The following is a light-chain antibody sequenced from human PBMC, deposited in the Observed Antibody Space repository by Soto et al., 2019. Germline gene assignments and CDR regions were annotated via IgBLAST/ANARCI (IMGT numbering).Light chain of an antibody. CDR3: QQGYSFPVT. J-gene: IGKJ4*01. Sequence: DIQITQSPSSVSASVGDRVRITCRASQDIGEWLAWYQQKPGKAPKLLVYAASSLQSGVPSRFSGSGSGTDFTLTISSLQPEDFATYYCQQGYSFPVTFGGGTKVDIK. CDR1: QDIGEW. CDR2: AAS. V-gene: IGKV1-12*01.